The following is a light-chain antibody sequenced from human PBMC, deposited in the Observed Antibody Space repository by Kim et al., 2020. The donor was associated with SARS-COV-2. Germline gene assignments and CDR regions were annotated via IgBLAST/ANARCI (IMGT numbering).Light chain of an antibody. CDR3: QQYSSYS. CDR2: AAS. J-gene: IGKJ1*01. Sequence: LSASVGDRVTITCRASQSISSYLNWYQQKPGKAPRLLIYAASSLQGGVPSRFSGSGSGTEFTLTISSLQPDDFATYYCQQYSSYSFGQGTKVDIK. V-gene: IGKV1-39*01. CDR1: QSISSY.